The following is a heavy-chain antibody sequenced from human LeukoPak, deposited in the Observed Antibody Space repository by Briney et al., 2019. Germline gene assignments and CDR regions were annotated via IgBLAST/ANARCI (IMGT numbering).Heavy chain of an antibody. CDR2: ISSSSSSI. CDR3: VVRGSD. J-gene: IGHJ4*02. Sequence: QPGRSLRLSCAASGFIFCSYEMNWVRQAPGKGLEWVSYISSSSSSIYYADSVKGRFTISRDNAKNSVYLQMNSLRADDTAVYYCVVRGSDWGQGTLVTVSS. D-gene: IGHD3-10*02. V-gene: IGHV3-48*03. CDR1: GFIFCSYE.